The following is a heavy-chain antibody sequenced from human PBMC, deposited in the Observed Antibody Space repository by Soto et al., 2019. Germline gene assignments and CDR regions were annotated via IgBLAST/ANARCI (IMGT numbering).Heavy chain of an antibody. CDR2: INAGNGNT. CDR1: GYTFTSYA. V-gene: IGHV1-3*01. J-gene: IGHJ6*03. CDR3: ARGYYDILTGYYYMDV. Sequence: ASVKVSCKASGYTFTSYAMHWVRQAPGQRLEWMGWINAGNGNTKYSQKFQGRVTITRDTSASTAYMELSSLRSEDTAVYYCARGYYDILTGYYYMDVWGKGTTVTVSS. D-gene: IGHD3-9*01.